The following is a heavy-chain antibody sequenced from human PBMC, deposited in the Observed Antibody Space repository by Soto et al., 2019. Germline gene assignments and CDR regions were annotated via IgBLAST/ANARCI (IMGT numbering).Heavy chain of an antibody. CDR2: ISYDGSNK. Sequence: PGGSLRLSCAASGFTFSSYGMHWVRQAPGKGLEWVAVISYDGSNKYYADSVKGRFTISRDNSKNTLYLQMNSLRAEDTAVYYCAKEFYDILTGPPSGWGQGTPVTVSS. J-gene: IGHJ4*02. D-gene: IGHD3-9*01. CDR3: AKEFYDILTGPPSG. V-gene: IGHV3-30*18. CDR1: GFTFSSYG.